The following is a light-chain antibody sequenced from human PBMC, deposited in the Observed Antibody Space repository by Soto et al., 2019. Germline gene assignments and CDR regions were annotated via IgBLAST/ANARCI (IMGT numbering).Light chain of an antibody. J-gene: IGKJ2*01. CDR1: QSVSSSY. Sequence: ESVLTQSPGTLSLSPGERATLSCRASQSVSSSYLAWYQQKPGQAPRLLIYGASSRATGIQDRFSGSGSGTDFTLTISRLEPEDFAVYYCQQYGSSPPYTFGQGTKLEIK. V-gene: IGKV3-20*01. CDR2: GAS. CDR3: QQYGSSPPYT.